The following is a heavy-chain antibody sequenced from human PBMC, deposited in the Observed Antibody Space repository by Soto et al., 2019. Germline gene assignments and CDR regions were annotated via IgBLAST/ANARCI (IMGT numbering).Heavy chain of an antibody. V-gene: IGHV1-69*13. Sequence: GASVKVSCKASGGTFSSYAISWVRQAPGQGLEWMGGIIPIFGTANYAQKFQGRATITADESTSTAYMELSSLRSEDTAVYYCARARTRRTYYYDSSGYWAAFDIWGQGTMVTVSS. J-gene: IGHJ3*02. CDR3: ARARTRRTYYYDSSGYWAAFDI. D-gene: IGHD3-22*01. CDR1: GGTFSSYA. CDR2: IIPIFGTA.